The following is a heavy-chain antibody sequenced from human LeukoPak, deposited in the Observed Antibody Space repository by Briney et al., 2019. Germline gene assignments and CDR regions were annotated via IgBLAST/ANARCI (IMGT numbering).Heavy chain of an antibody. D-gene: IGHD2-2*02. J-gene: IGHJ3*02. CDR2: IYWDDVE. CDR1: GFSLSTSGMG. V-gene: IGHV2-5*02. CDR3: AHRNLYCSSASCYTADAFAI. Sequence: SGPTLVNPTQTLTLTCTFYGFSLSTSGMGVGWIRQPPGKVLEWLALIYWDDVERYSPSLKSRLTITKDTSKNQVVLTMTNMDPVDTATYYCAHRNLYCSSASCYTADAFAIWGQGTLVTVSS.